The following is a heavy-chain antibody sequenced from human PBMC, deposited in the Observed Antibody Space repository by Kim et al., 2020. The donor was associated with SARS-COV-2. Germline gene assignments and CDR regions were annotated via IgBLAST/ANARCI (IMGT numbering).Heavy chain of an antibody. CDR3: AKGEKKVLRYFDWLIDY. Sequence: DSVKGRFTISRDNSKNTLYLQMNSLRDEDTAVYYCAKGEKKVLRYFDWLIDYWGQGTLVTVSS. V-gene: IGHV3-30*02. J-gene: IGHJ4*02. D-gene: IGHD3-9*01.